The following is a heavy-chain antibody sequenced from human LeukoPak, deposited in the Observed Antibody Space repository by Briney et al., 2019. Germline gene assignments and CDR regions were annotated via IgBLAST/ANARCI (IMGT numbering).Heavy chain of an antibody. Sequence: ASVKVSCKASGYTFTSYGISWVRQAPGQGLEWMGWISAYNGNTNYAQKLQGRVTMTTDTSTSTAYMELRSLRSDDTAVYYCARDRPQIVVVPAAMFWFDPWGQGTLVTVSS. CDR3: ARDRPQIVVVPAAMFWFDP. CDR1: GYTFTSYG. D-gene: IGHD2-2*01. V-gene: IGHV1-18*01. CDR2: ISAYNGNT. J-gene: IGHJ5*02.